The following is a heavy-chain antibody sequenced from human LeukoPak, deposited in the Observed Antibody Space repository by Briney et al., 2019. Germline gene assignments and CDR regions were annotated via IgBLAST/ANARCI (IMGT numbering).Heavy chain of an antibody. CDR1: GFTFSSYA. Sequence: GRSLRLSCAASGFTFSSYAMHWVRQSLGKGLEWVAVMSYDGFNKYYADSVKGRFTISRDNSKNTLYLQMNSLRAEDTAVYCCAKTKGYSYGYYFDYWGQGTLVTVSS. D-gene: IGHD5-18*01. V-gene: IGHV3-30*18. CDR2: MSYDGFNK. J-gene: IGHJ4*02. CDR3: AKTKGYSYGYYFDY.